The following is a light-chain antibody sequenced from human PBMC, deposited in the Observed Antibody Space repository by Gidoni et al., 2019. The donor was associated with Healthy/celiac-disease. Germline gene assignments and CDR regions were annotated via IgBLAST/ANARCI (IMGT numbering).Light chain of an antibody. CDR1: STNIGAGSV. CDR3: QSYDSSLSGSTV. Sequence: QSVLTQPPSVSGATGQRVPSSCTGSSTNIGAGSVVHWYQQLPGTAPKLLIYANSNRPSGFPDLFSGSNSGPSASLAITGLQAEDEADYYCQSYDSSLSGSTVFGGGTKLTVL. CDR2: ANS. V-gene: IGLV1-40*01. J-gene: IGLJ2*01.